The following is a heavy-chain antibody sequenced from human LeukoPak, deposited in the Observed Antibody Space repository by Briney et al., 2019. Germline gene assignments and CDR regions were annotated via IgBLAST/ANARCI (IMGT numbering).Heavy chain of an antibody. CDR2: IIPILGIA. Sequence: SVKVSCKASGYTFPSYAISWVRQAPGQGLEWMGRIIPILGIANYAQKFQGRVTITADKSTSTAYMELSSLRSEDTAVYYCARGSSSWDYFDYWGQGTLVTVSS. CDR1: GYTFPSYA. CDR3: ARGSSSWDYFDY. D-gene: IGHD6-13*01. V-gene: IGHV1-69*04. J-gene: IGHJ4*02.